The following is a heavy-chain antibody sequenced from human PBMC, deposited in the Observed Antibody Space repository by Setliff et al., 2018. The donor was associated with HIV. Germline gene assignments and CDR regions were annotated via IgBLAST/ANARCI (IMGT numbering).Heavy chain of an antibody. D-gene: IGHD2-15*01. CDR1: GYTFTGYY. CDR3: ARVGSYWTQFDY. J-gene: IGHJ4*01. Sequence: ASVKVSCKASGYTFTGYYMHWVRQAPGHGLEWMGWMTPYSGNTGYARKFQGRVSMTRNTSISTAYMELSSLRSEDTAVYYCARVGSYWTQFDYWGQGTLVTVSS. CDR2: MTPYSGNT. V-gene: IGHV1-8*02.